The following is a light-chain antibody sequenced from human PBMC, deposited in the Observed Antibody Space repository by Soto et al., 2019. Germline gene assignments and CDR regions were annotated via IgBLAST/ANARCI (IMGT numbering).Light chain of an antibody. Sequence: QSALTQPPSVSGAPGQRVTFSGPGSGSTIGPGYDLHWYQQLPGTAPKLPIYGNSNRPSGVPDRFSGSKSGTSASLAITGLQAEDEADYYCQSYDSSLSGSVFGGGTKLTVL. CDR2: GNS. V-gene: IGLV1-40*01. J-gene: IGLJ2*01. CDR3: QSYDSSLSGSV. CDR1: GSTIGPGYD.